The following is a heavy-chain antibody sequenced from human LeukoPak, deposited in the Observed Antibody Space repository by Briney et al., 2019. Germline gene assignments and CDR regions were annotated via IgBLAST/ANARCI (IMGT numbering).Heavy chain of an antibody. J-gene: IGHJ4*02. CDR2: IYTSGST. CDR1: GGSISSGSYY. D-gene: IGHD3-22*01. Sequence: PSQTLSLICTVSGGSISSGSYYWSWIRQPAGKGLAWIGRIYTSGSTNYNPSLKSRVTISVDTSKNQFSLKLSSVTAADTAVYYCARAPGYYDSSGTPEGLDYWGQGTLVTVSS. CDR3: ARAPGYYDSSGTPEGLDY. V-gene: IGHV4-61*02.